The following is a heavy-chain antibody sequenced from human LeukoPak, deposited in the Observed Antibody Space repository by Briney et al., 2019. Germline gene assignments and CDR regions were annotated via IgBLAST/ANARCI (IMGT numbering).Heavy chain of an antibody. D-gene: IGHD4-23*01. CDR3: AKDHGGNSWYYFDY. J-gene: IGHJ4*02. CDR1: GLSFNSYG. V-gene: IGHV3-30*02. CDR2: IWYDGGNK. Sequence: PGGSLGLSCAASGLSFNSYGMTWVRQAPGKGLEWVAFIWYDGGNKYYADSVKGRLTISRDNSKNTVYLQMDSLRAEDTAVYYCAKDHGGNSWYYFDYWGQGTLVTVSS.